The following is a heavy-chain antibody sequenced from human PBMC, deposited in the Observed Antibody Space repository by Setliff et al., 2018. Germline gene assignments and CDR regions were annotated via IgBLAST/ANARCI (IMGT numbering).Heavy chain of an antibody. CDR3: ARHLLVQGTYHFDY. CDR1: GASFSNYY. J-gene: IGHJ4*02. V-gene: IGHV4-34*01. CDR2: IDHSGRT. Sequence: SETLSLTCAVYGASFSNYYWGWVRQPPEERLEWIGEIDHSGRTKYNPSLKGRVTISVDTSKNQFSLKLTSMTAADTAVYFCARHLLVQGTYHFDYWGQGSPVIVSS. D-gene: IGHD3-10*01.